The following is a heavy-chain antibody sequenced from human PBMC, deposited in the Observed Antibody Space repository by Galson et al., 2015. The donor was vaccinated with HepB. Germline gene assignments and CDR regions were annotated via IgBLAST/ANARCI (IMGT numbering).Heavy chain of an antibody. CDR3: ARADPKLVRGVLRRNWFDP. CDR1: GYTFTGYY. Sequence: SVKVSCKASGYTFTGYYVHWVRQAPGQGLEWMGWINSNSGDTNSAQKFQGRVTMTRDTSISTGYMELSGLTSDDTAVYYCARADPKLVRGVLRRNWFDPWGQGTLVTVSS. J-gene: IGHJ5*02. D-gene: IGHD3-10*01. CDR2: INSNSGDT. V-gene: IGHV1-2*02.